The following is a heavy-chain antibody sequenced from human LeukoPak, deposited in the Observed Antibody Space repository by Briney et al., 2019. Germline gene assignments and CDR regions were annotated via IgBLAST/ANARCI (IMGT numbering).Heavy chain of an antibody. D-gene: IGHD3-10*01. CDR3: AREPVGVRGGDAFDI. V-gene: IGHV3-30*02. CDR2: IRYDGSNK. J-gene: IGHJ3*02. Sequence: PGGSLRLSCAASGFTFSSYGMHWVRQAPGRGLEWVAFIRYDGSNKYYADSVKGRFTISRDNAKNSLYLQMNSLRAEDTAVYYCAREPVGVRGGDAFDIWGQGTMVTVSS. CDR1: GFTFSSYG.